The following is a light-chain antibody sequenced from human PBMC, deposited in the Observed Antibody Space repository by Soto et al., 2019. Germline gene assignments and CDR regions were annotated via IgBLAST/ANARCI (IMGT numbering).Light chain of an antibody. J-gene: IGKJ1*01. CDR1: QSVSSN. V-gene: IGKV3-15*01. CDR2: GAS. Sequence: EIVMTQSPATLSLSPGERAPLSCRASQSVSSNLAWYQQKNGQAPRLLIYGASTRATGIPARFSGSGYGTDFNLTISSLQPEDFATYYCQQLDSYPLTFGQGTKVDIK. CDR3: QQLDSYPLT.